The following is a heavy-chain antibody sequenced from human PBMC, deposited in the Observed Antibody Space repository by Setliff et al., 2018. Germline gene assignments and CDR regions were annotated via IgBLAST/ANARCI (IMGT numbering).Heavy chain of an antibody. CDR3: ARTCSGSGCYAGLES. J-gene: IGHJ4*02. Sequence: PGGSLRLSCAASGFNFSTYRMHWVRQAPGKGLEWVAVIWDDGVKKYHADSVKGRFTISRDNSKDTLYLQMNSLRPEDTAVYYCARTCSGSGCYAGLESWGQGTPVTVSS. D-gene: IGHD2-15*01. CDR1: GFNFSTYR. CDR2: IWDDGVKK. V-gene: IGHV3-33*08.